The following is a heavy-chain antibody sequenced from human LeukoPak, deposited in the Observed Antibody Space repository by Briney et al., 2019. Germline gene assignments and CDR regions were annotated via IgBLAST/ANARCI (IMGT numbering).Heavy chain of an antibody. D-gene: IGHD3-22*01. CDR1: GFTFSSYG. V-gene: IGHV3-30*02. CDR2: IRYDGSNK. Sequence: GGSLRLSCAASGFTFSSYGMHWVRQAPGKGLEWVAFIRYDGSNKFYADSVKGRFTISRDHSKNTLYLQMNSLSGEDTAVYYCAKEAEPYYYDAKTFDYWGQGTLVTVSS. CDR3: AKEAEPYYYDAKTFDY. J-gene: IGHJ4*02.